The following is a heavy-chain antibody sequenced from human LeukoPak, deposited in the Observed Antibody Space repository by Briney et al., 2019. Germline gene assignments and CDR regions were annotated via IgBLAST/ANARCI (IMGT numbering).Heavy chain of an antibody. CDR3: ARGLRYSYGFVWFDP. D-gene: IGHD5-18*01. V-gene: IGHV4-34*01. CDR1: GGSFSGYY. Sequence: KPSETLSLTCAVYGGSFSGYYWSWIRQPPGKGLEWIGEINHSGSTNYNPSLKSRVTISVDTSKNQFSLKLSSVTAADTAVYYCARGLRYSYGFVWFDPWGQGTLVTVSS. J-gene: IGHJ5*02. CDR2: INHSGST.